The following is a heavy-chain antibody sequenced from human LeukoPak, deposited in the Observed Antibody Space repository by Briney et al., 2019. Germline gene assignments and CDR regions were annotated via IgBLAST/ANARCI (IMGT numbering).Heavy chain of an antibody. J-gene: IGHJ4*02. CDR2: RNGGTT. CDR3: ARNSGANVYTYSFQY. Sequence: GGSLRLSCAASGFTFSNAWMSWVRQAPGKGLEWVSGRNGGTTTYADSVKGRFTISRDNAKNSLYLQMNSLRVEDTAFYYCARNSGANVYTYSFQYWGRGTLVTVSS. CDR1: GFTFSNAW. D-gene: IGHD1-26*01. V-gene: IGHV3-20*04.